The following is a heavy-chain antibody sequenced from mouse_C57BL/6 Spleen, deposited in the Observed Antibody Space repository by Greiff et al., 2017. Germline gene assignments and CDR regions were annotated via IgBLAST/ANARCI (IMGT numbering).Heavy chain of an antibody. J-gene: IGHJ1*03. Sequence: DVKLVESGGGLVQPKGSLKLSCAASGFTFNTYAMHWVRQAPGKGLEWVARIRSKSSNYATYYADSVKDRFTISRDDSQSMLYLQMNNLKTEDTAMYYCVRGGGSSYPYWYFDVWGTGTTVTVSS. CDR2: IRSKSSNYAT. CDR1: GFTFNTYA. V-gene: IGHV10-3*01. D-gene: IGHD1-1*01. CDR3: VRGGGSSYPYWYFDV.